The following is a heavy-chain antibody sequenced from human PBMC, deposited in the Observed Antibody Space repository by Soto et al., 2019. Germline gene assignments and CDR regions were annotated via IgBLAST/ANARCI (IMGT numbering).Heavy chain of an antibody. CDR3: ARARKGSGSDYYYHYGMDV. CDR1: GGSFSDYY. Sequence: PSETLSLTCSVYGGSFSDYYWSWIRQPPGKGLEWIGEINHSGSTNYNPSLKSRVTISVHTSKNQFSLELSSVTAADTAVYYCARARKGSGSDYYYHYGMDVWGKGTTVTVSS. D-gene: IGHD3-3*01. V-gene: IGHV4-34*01. J-gene: IGHJ6*04. CDR2: INHSGST.